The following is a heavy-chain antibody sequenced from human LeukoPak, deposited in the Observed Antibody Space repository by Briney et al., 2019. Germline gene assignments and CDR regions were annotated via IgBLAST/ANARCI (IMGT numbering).Heavy chain of an antibody. Sequence: PSETLSLTCTVSGGSISSGEYYWSWIRQPPGRGLEWIGFIYYSGSTSYNPSLKSRVTISVDTSKNQFSLNLTSVTAADTAVYYCAREKYCGGTSSYADVGEKGPTVPVSS. CDR2: IYYSGST. V-gene: IGHV4-30-4*01. D-gene: IGHD2-2*01. J-gene: IGHJ6*04. CDR3: AREKYCGGTSSYADV. CDR1: GGSISSGEYY.